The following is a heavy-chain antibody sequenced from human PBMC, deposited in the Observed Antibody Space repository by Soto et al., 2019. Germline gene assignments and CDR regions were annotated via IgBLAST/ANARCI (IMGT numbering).Heavy chain of an antibody. CDR3: AKVRYYANYDYVMDV. J-gene: IGHJ6*02. Sequence: PSETLSLTCTVSGGSISSSSYYWGWIRQPPGKGLEWIGNIYYSGSTYYNPSLKSRVTISVDTSENQFSLKLSSVTAAETAVYYCAKVRYYANYDYVMDVWGQGTPVTVSS. CDR1: GGSISSSSYY. D-gene: IGHD3-3*01. V-gene: IGHV4-39*01. CDR2: IYYSGST.